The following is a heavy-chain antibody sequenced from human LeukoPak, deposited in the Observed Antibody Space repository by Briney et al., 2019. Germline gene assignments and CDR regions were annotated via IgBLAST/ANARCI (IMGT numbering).Heavy chain of an antibody. D-gene: IGHD5-18*01. V-gene: IGHV3-48*03. CDR2: ISSSGGSI. CDR1: GFTFSSYA. J-gene: IGHJ4*02. CDR3: ARGALGHSHGYYYFDY. Sequence: GGSLRLSCTAPGFTFSSYAMHWVRQAPGKGLEWVSYISSSGGSIYYADSVKGRFTISRDNAKDSLYLQMNSLRAEDTAVYYCARGALGHSHGYYYFDYWGQGTLVTVSS.